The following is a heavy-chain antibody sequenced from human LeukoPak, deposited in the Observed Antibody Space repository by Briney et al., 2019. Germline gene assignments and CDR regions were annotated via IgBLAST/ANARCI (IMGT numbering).Heavy chain of an antibody. Sequence: PSETLSLTCTVSGGSISSSSYYWGWIRQPPGNGLEWIGSIYYSGSTYYNPSLKSRVTISVDTSKNQFSLKLSSVTAADTAVYYCAREPVRSSVDYWGQGTLVTVSS. D-gene: IGHD6-6*01. CDR3: AREPVRSSVDY. J-gene: IGHJ4*02. CDR2: IYYSGST. CDR1: GGSISSSSYY. V-gene: IGHV4-39*07.